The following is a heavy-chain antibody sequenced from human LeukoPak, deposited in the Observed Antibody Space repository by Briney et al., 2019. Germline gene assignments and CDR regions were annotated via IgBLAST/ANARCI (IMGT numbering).Heavy chain of an antibody. CDR3: ARAYKDRSLAGKKEFFQH. CDR2: ISWNSGTI. CDR1: GLTLDDYA. D-gene: IGHD6-19*01. Sequence: PGRSLRLSCAASGLTLDDYAMNWVRQVPGKGLEWISLISWNSGTIGYADSVKGRFTISRDNANNFLYLQMNSLRAEDTALYYCARAYKDRSLAGKKEFFQHWGQGTLVTVSS. J-gene: IGHJ1*01. V-gene: IGHV3-9*01.